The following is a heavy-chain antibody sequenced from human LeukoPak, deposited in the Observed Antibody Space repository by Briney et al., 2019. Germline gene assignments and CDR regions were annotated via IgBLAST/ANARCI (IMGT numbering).Heavy chain of an antibody. CDR3: ARGSSSPDAFDI. CDR1: GFTFSSYW. V-gene: IGHV3-74*01. D-gene: IGHD6-6*01. J-gene: IGHJ3*02. Sequence: GGSLRLSCAAPGFTFSSYWMHWVRQAPGKGLVWVSRINSDLSSTSYADSVKGRFTISRDNAKNTLYLQMNSLRAEDTAVYYCARGSSSPDAFDIWGQGTMVTVSS. CDR2: INSDLSST.